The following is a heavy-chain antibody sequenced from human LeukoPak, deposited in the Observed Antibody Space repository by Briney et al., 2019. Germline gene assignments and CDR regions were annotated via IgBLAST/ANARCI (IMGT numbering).Heavy chain of an antibody. CDR3: AKDRISYTTSPGELSH. Sequence: GSLRLSCAASGFIFDTYAMSWVRQAPGKGLEWVSTIRGSGESTHYADSVQGRFTISRDNSLYTVYLQMDSLRGDDTAVYYCAKDRISYTTSPGELSHWGQGTLVIVSS. CDR2: IRGSGEST. D-gene: IGHD3-10*01. V-gene: IGHV3-23*01. J-gene: IGHJ4*02. CDR1: GFIFDTYA.